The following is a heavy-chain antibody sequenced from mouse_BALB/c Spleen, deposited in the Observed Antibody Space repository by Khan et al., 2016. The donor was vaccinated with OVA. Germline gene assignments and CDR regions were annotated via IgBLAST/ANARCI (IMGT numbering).Heavy chain of an antibody. Sequence: QIQLVQSGPELKKPGETVRISCKASGYTFTTAGMQWVQKMPGKGLKWIGWINTHSGVPKYAEDFKGRFAFSLETSASTVYLQITNLKTEDTATYCCARGGGAFCRNDGGAMDYWGQGTSVTVSS. CDR1: GYTFTTAG. CDR3: ARGGGAFCRNDGGAMDY. D-gene: IGHD2-12*01. CDR2: INTHSGVP. J-gene: IGHJ4*01. V-gene: IGHV9-4*02.